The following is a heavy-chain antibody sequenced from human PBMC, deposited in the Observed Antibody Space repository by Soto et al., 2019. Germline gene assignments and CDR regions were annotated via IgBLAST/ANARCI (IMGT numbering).Heavy chain of an antibody. CDR3: ARDLGGRGYNYGRPHYYFDY. CDR1: GFIFSNYG. D-gene: IGHD5-18*01. Sequence: GGSLRLSCAASGFIFSNYGMHWVRQAPGKGLEWVAVIWYDGSNKYYADSVKGRFTISRDNSKNTLYLQVNSLRAADTAMYYCARDLGGRGYNYGRPHYYFDYWGQGTLVTVSS. V-gene: IGHV3-33*01. CDR2: IWYDGSNK. J-gene: IGHJ4*02.